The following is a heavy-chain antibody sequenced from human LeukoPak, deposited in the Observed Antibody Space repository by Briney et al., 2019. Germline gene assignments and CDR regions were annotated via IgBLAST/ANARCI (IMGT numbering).Heavy chain of an antibody. V-gene: IGHV4-59*01. CDR2: IYYSGRT. J-gene: IGHJ4*02. Sequence: PSETLSLTCTVSGGSISSDYWSWIRQPPGKGLEWIGYIYYSGRTYYNPSLKSRITISVDTSKNQFSLKLSSVTAADTAVYYCVRGIYSPHYWGQGTLVTVSS. CDR1: GGSISSDY. D-gene: IGHD4-11*01. CDR3: VRGIYSPHY.